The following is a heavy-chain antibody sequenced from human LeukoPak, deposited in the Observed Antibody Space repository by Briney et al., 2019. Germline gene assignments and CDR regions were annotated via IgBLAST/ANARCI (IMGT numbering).Heavy chain of an antibody. V-gene: IGHV3-73*01. CDR1: GFTFSGSA. CDR2: IRSKANSYAT. Sequence: GGSLRLSCAASGFTFSGSAMHWVRQASGKGLEWVGRIRSKANSYATAYAASVKGRFTISRDDSKNTAYLQMNSLKTEDTAVYYCARDRSTVVRYRDYWGQGTLVTVSS. J-gene: IGHJ4*02. D-gene: IGHD4-23*01. CDR3: ARDRSTVVRYRDY.